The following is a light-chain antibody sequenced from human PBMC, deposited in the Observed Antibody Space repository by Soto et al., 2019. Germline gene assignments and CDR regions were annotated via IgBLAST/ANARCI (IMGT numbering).Light chain of an antibody. J-gene: IGKJ1*01. CDR2: DTS. V-gene: IGKV3-20*01. Sequence: EVELTQSPGTLSLSPGERATLSCRASQSVSSSHLACYQQKRGQAPRLLLYDTSTRATGIPDRFSGSGSGTDFTLTISRLEPEDFAVYHCQQYGASPWTFGQGTKVDIK. CDR1: QSVSSSH. CDR3: QQYGASPWT.